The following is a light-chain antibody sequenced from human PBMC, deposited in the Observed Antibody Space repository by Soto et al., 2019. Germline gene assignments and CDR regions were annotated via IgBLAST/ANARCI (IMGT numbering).Light chain of an antibody. V-gene: IGKV3-11*01. CDR1: QSVSRY. CDR2: SAS. CDR3: QQRSNWPIT. J-gene: IGKJ5*01. Sequence: IVLTHSPATLSLSPGERATLSCRASQSVSRYLAWFQQKPGQDPRLLIYSASNRATGIPARFSGSGSGTDFTLTISSLEPEDLAVYYCQQRSNWPITFGQGTRLEIK.